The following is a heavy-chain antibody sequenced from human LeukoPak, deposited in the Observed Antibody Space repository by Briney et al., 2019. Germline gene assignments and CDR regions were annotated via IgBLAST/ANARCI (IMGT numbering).Heavy chain of an antibody. CDR3: ARNYGDYGPLDY. V-gene: IGHV4-59*01. CDR2: IYYSGST. Sequence: SETLSLTCTVSGGSISSYYWSWIRQPPGKGLEWIGYIYYSGSTSYNPSLKSRVTISVDTSKNQFSLKLSSVTAADTAVYYCARNYGDYGPLDYWGQGTLVTVSS. D-gene: IGHD4-17*01. CDR1: GGSISSYY. J-gene: IGHJ4*02.